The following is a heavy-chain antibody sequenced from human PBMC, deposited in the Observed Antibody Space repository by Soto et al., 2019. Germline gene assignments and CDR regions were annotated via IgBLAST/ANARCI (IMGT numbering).Heavy chain of an antibody. Sequence: GGSLRLSCEVSGFTFSTHGMHWVRQAPGKGLEWVAGTSYDGTNKYYARSVQGRFTISRENSMKTLYPQMNSLRTKDTAVYYCAKDLSGARWYYDALDVWGQGTTVTVSS. D-gene: IGHD2-15*01. CDR2: TSYDGTNK. CDR1: GFTFSTHG. V-gene: IGHV3-30*18. J-gene: IGHJ6*02. CDR3: AKDLSGARWYYDALDV.